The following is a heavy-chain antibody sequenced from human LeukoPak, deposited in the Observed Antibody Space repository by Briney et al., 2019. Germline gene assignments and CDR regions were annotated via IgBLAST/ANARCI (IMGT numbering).Heavy chain of an antibody. CDR1: GFTFSSYA. J-gene: IGHJ4*02. CDR3: AKDRDYYLVGFFDY. D-gene: IGHD3-10*01. V-gene: IGHV3-23*01. Sequence: PGGSLRLSCAASGFTFSSYAMSWVRQAPGKGLEWVSAISGSGVTTYYADSVKGRFTISRDNSKNTLYLQMNCLRAEDTALYYCAKDRDYYLVGFFDYWGQGTLVTVSS. CDR2: ISGSGVTT.